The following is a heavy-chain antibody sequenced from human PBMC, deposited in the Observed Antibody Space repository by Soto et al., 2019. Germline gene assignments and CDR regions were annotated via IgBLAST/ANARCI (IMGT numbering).Heavy chain of an antibody. Sequence: QVQLVQSGAEVKKPGSSVKVSCKVSGGTFSNYAIDWVRLAPGHGLEWMGGIVPIFGTTYYTQKFQGRATSIADDSTTTAYLEMSSLSSEDTAIYYCARVEEVAGLYHYHGLDVWGQGTAVTVSS. V-gene: IGHV1-69*12. D-gene: IGHD6-19*01. CDR2: IVPIFGTT. J-gene: IGHJ6*02. CDR3: ARVEEVAGLYHYHGLDV. CDR1: GGTFSNYA.